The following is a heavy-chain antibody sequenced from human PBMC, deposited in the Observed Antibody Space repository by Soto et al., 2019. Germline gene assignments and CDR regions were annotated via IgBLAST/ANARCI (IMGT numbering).Heavy chain of an antibody. J-gene: IGHJ5*02. CDR1: GGSISSSSSY. CDR3: ARQPRRAATVTSVINWFDP. CDR2: IYYSGST. V-gene: IGHV4-39*01. D-gene: IGHD4-17*01. Sequence: QLQLQESGPGLVKPSETLSLTCSVSGGSISSSSSYWGWIRQAAGEGLEWIGYIYYSGSTNYNPSLKSRVTISVDTSKNQFSLKLNSVTAADTALYYCARQPRRAATVTSVINWFDPWGQGALVTVSS.